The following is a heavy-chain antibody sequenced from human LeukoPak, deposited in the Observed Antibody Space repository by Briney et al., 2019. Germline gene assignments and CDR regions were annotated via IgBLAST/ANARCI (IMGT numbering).Heavy chain of an antibody. D-gene: IGHD5-24*01. CDR3: AREVEMATIWAFDI. CDR1: GFTFSSAW. V-gene: IGHV3-7*03. J-gene: IGHJ3*02. Sequence: GGSLRLSCAASGFTFSSAWMSWVRQAPGKGLEWVAHVNQDGSGKYYVDSVKGRFTISKDNAKNSLYLQMNSLRAEDTALYYCAREVEMATIWAFDIWGQGTMVTVSS. CDR2: VNQDGSGK.